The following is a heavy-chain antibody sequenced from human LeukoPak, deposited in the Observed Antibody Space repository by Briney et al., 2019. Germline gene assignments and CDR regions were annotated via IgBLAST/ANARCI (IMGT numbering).Heavy chain of an antibody. J-gene: IGHJ4*02. CDR3: VRDLGVDTSLIFFDF. Sequence: GASVKVSCKTSGYSFTSFGISWVRQAPGQGLEWMGWISAYNGNRRSAQKFQGRVFMTTDTSTSTAYMELRSLRFDDTAVFYCVRDLGVDTSLIFFDFWGQGTLVTVSS. V-gene: IGHV1-18*01. CDR2: ISAYNGNR. D-gene: IGHD3/OR15-3a*01. CDR1: GYSFTSFG.